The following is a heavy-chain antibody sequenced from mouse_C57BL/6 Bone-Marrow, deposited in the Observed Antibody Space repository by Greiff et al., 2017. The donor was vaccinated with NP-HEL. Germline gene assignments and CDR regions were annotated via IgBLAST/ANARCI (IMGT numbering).Heavy chain of an antibody. V-gene: IGHV14-4*01. CDR3: TTVEFITCFDY. J-gene: IGHJ2*01. CDR2: IDPENGDT. D-gene: IGHD1-1*01. Sequence: EVQLQQSGAELVRPGASVKLSCTASGFNIKDDYMHWVKQRPEQGLEWIGWIDPENGDTEYASKFQGKATITADTSSNTAYLQLSSLTSEDTAVYYCTTVEFITCFDYWGQGTTLTVFS. CDR1: GFNIKDDY.